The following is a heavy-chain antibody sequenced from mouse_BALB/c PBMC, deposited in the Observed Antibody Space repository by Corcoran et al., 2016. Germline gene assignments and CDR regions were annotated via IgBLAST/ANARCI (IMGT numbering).Heavy chain of an antibody. J-gene: IGHJ4*01. Sequence: EVQLQQSGAELVKPGASVKLSCTACGFNIKDTYMHWVKQRPEQGLEWIVRMDHANGNTKYDPKFQEKATITADTSANTVYLQLSSQTSKDTAVYYGVREYGNYYYAIDYWGQGTTVTVSS. V-gene: IGHV14-3*02. CDR1: GFNIKDTY. CDR2: MDHANGNT. D-gene: IGHD2-10*02. CDR3: VREYGNYYYAIDY.